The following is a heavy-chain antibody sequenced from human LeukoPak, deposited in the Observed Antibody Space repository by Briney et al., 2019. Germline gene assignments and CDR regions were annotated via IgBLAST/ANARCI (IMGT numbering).Heavy chain of an antibody. CDR3: AKEGSEQQLVPYYFDY. CDR2: ISYDGSNK. CDR1: GFTFSSYG. V-gene: IGHV3-30*18. Sequence: GGSLRLSCAASGFTFSSYGMHWVRQAPGKGLEWVAVISYDGSNKYYADSVKGRFTISRDNSKNTLYLQMNSLRAEDTAVYYCAKEGSEQQLVPYYFDYWGQGTLVTVSS. D-gene: IGHD6-13*01. J-gene: IGHJ4*02.